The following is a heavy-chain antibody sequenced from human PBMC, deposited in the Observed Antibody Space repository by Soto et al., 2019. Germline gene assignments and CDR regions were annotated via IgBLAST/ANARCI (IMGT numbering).Heavy chain of an antibody. J-gene: IGHJ4*02. CDR3: ARVGCISTCCYVFPSYRIHDY. CDR2: ISAYNGNT. V-gene: IGHV1-18*01. Sequence: QVQLVQSGAEVKKPGASVKVSCKASGYTFTSYGISWVRQAPGQGLEWMGWISAYNGNTNYAQKLQGRVTMTTDTSTSTAYMELRSLRSDDTAVYYCARVGCISTCCYVFPSYRIHDYWGQGTLVTVSS. D-gene: IGHD2-2*01. CDR1: GYTFTSYG.